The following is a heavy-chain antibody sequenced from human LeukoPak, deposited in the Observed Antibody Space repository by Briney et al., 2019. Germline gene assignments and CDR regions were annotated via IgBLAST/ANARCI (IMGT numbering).Heavy chain of an antibody. Sequence: GGSLRLSCAGSGFSTSRSWMSWVRQTPGKGLEWVANINQDGSQKYYVDSVKGRFTITRDNAKNSLFLQMNGLRAEDTAMYYCTRDQSWGQGTLVTVSS. CDR2: INQDGSQK. CDR3: TRDQS. V-gene: IGHV3-7*03. CDR1: GFSTSRSW. J-gene: IGHJ4*02.